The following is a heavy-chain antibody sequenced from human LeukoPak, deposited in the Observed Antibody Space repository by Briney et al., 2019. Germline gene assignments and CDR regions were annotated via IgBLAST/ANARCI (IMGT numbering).Heavy chain of an antibody. Sequence: AVISYDGSNKYYADSVKGRFTISRDNSKNTLYLQMNSLRAEDTAVYYCAYSSGWYWLYFDYWGQGTLVTVSS. V-gene: IGHV3-30*03. D-gene: IGHD6-19*01. CDR2: ISYDGSNK. CDR3: AYSSGWYWLYFDY. J-gene: IGHJ4*02.